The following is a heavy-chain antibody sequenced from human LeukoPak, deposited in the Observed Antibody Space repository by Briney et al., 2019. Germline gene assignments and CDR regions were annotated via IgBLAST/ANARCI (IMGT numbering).Heavy chain of an antibody. D-gene: IGHD3-10*01. V-gene: IGHV5-51*01. CDR1: GYNFINYW. CDR3: ARHVPTMVRGVIPGAFDI. CDR2: IYPGDSET. Sequence: GESLKISCKGSGYNFINYWIGWVRQMPGKGLEWMGIIYPGDSETRYSPSFQGQVTISADKSISTAYLQWSSLKASDTAMYYCARHVPTMVRGVIPGAFDIWGQGTMVTVSS. J-gene: IGHJ3*02.